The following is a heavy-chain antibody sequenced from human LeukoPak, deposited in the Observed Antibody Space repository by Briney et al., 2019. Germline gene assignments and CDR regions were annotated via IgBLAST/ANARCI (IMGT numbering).Heavy chain of an antibody. V-gene: IGHV3-30*01. CDR3: ARDESDDSSAPLDY. CDR2: ISYDGSNK. Sequence: GRSLRLSCAASGFTFSSYAMHWVRQAPGKGLEWVAVISYDGSNKYYADSVKGRFTISRDNSKNTLYLQMNSPRAEDTAVYYCARDESDDSSAPLDYWGQGTLVTVSS. D-gene: IGHD3-22*01. CDR1: GFTFSSYA. J-gene: IGHJ4*02.